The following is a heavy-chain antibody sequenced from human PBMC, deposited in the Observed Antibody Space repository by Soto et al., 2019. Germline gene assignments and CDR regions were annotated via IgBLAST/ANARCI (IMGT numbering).Heavy chain of an antibody. V-gene: IGHV1-69*06. Sequence: VQLVESGGGLVKPGGSLRLSCAASGFTFSSYAISWVRQAPGQGLEWMGGIIPIFGTANYAQKFQGRVTITADKSTSTAYMELSSLRSEDTAVYYCAREKPGYSSGCFDYWGQGTLVTVSS. CDR3: AREKPGYSSGCFDY. CDR1: GFTFSSYA. J-gene: IGHJ4*02. CDR2: IIPIFGTA. D-gene: IGHD6-19*01.